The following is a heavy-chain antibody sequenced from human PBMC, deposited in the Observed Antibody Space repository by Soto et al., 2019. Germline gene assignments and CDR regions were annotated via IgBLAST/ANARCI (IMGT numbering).Heavy chain of an antibody. CDR3: AKGLGMVTAPLFDY. CDR1: GFTFSSYG. D-gene: IGHD5-18*01. J-gene: IGHJ4*02. Sequence: ESGGGVVQPGRSLRLSCAASGFTFSSYGMHWVRQAPGKGLEWVAVISYDGSNKYYADSVKGRFTISRDNSKNTLYLQMNSLRAEDTAVYYCAKGLGMVTAPLFDYWGQGTLVTVSS. V-gene: IGHV3-30*18. CDR2: ISYDGSNK.